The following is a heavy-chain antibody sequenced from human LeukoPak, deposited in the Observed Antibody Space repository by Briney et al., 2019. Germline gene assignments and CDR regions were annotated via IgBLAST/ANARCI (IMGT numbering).Heavy chain of an antibody. CDR3: ARGRDYGGGFDY. CDR2: INPSGGST. Sequence: WVRQAPGXGXXWMGIINPSGGSTSYAQKFQGRVTMTRDTSTSTVYMELSSLRSEDTAVYYCARGRDYGGGFDYWGQGTLVTVSS. V-gene: IGHV1-46*01. J-gene: IGHJ4*02. D-gene: IGHD4-17*01.